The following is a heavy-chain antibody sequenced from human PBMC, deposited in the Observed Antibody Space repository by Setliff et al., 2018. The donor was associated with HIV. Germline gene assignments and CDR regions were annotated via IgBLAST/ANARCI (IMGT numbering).Heavy chain of an antibody. CDR3: ARLGTARSFDS. CDR1: GFTFNSYS. Sequence: GGSLRLSCAASGFTFNSYSLNWVRQAPGKGLGWFSSISSTSTFIYYADSVTGRFTVSRDNAKNSVFLQMNSLRGDDTGVYYCARLGTARSFDSWGHGTLVTVSS. CDR2: ISSTSTFI. J-gene: IGHJ4*01. V-gene: IGHV3-21*06. D-gene: IGHD7-27*01.